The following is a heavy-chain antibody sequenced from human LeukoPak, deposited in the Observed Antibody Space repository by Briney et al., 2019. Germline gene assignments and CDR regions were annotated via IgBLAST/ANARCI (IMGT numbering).Heavy chain of an antibody. Sequence: SQTLSLTCTVSGGSISSGGYYWSWIRQHPGKGLEWIGYIYYSGSTYYNPSLKSRVTISVDTSKNQFSLKLSSVTAADTAVYYCARSRSSGWKDGMDVWGQGTTVTVSS. CDR2: IYYSGST. J-gene: IGHJ6*02. D-gene: IGHD6-19*01. V-gene: IGHV4-31*03. CDR1: GGSISSGGYY. CDR3: ARSRSSGWKDGMDV.